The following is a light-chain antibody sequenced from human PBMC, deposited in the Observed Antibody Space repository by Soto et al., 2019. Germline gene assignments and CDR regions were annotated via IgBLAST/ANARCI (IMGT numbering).Light chain of an antibody. Sequence: QSVLTQPPSASGTPGQRVTISCSGSGSSIGTNTVNWYRQLAGTAPKLLIYDNDQRPSGVPDRFSGSKSGTSASLAISGLQSEDEADYYCAAWDGSLNNVLFGGGTKVTVL. J-gene: IGLJ2*01. CDR2: DND. CDR3: AAWDGSLNNVL. V-gene: IGLV1-44*01. CDR1: GSSIGTNT.